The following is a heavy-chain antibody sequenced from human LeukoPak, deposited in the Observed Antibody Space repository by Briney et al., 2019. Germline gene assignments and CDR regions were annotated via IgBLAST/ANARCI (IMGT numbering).Heavy chain of an antibody. Sequence: PSETLSLTCIVSGYSISSGYYWGWIRQPPGKGLEWIGSIYHSGSTYYNPSLKSRVTMSVDTSKNQFSLKLSSVTAADTAVYYCARLDSGSITNWGQGTLVTVSS. V-gene: IGHV4-38-2*02. CDR3: ARLDSGSITN. CDR2: IYHSGST. D-gene: IGHD6-19*01. CDR1: GYSISSGYY. J-gene: IGHJ4*02.